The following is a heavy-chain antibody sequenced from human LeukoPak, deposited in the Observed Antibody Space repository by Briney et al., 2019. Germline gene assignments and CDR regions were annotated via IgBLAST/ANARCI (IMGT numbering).Heavy chain of an antibody. CDR3: ARGRDPTPITDYYYYYGMDV. J-gene: IGHJ6*02. V-gene: IGHV1-69*13. CDR2: IIPIFGTA. Sequence: SVKVSCKASGGTFSSYAISWVRQAPGQGLEWMGGIIPIFGTANYAQKFQGRVTITADESTSTAYMELSSLRSEDTAVYYCARGRDPTPITDYYYYYGMDVWGQGTTVTVSS. D-gene: IGHD1-20*01. CDR1: GGTFSSYA.